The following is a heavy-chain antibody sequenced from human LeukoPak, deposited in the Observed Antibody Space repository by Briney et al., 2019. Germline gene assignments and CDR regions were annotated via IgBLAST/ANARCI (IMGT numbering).Heavy chain of an antibody. CDR1: GFTFDDYA. CDR2: ISWNSGSI. J-gene: IGHJ4*02. Sequence: SLRLSCAASGFTFDDYAMHWVRQAPGKGLEWVSGISWNSGSICYADSVKGRFTISRDNAKNSLYLQMNSLRAEDTALYYCAKAVATISYFDYWGQGTLVTVSS. V-gene: IGHV3-9*01. D-gene: IGHD5-12*01. CDR3: AKAVATISYFDY.